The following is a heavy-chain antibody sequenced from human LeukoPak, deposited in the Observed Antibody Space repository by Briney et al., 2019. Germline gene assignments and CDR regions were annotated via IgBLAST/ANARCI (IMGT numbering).Heavy chain of an antibody. CDR3: ARDISTSGVAGFDS. J-gene: IGHJ4*02. CDR2: ISAYNGNT. V-gene: IGHV1-18*01. Sequence: GASVNVSCKASGYTFTSYGISWVRQAPGQGLEWMGWISAYNGNTNYAQKLQGRVTMTTDTSTSTAYMELRSLRSDDTAIYYCARDISTSGVAGFDSWGQGTLVTVSS. CDR1: GYTFTSYG. D-gene: IGHD6-19*01.